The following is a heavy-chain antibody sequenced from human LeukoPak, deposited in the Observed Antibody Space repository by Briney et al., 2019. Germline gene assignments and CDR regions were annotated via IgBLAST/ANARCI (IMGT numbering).Heavy chain of an antibody. Sequence: PGRSLRLSCAASGFTFSSYAMSWVRQAPGKGLEWVSSLSGSGGSTYYADSVKGRFTISRDTSKNTLYLQMNSLRAEDTAVYYCAKGAIAAVKGYYYYMDVWGKGTTVTVSS. CDR1: GFTFSSYA. V-gene: IGHV3-23*01. J-gene: IGHJ6*03. CDR2: LSGSGGST. CDR3: AKGAIAAVKGYYYYMDV. D-gene: IGHD6-13*01.